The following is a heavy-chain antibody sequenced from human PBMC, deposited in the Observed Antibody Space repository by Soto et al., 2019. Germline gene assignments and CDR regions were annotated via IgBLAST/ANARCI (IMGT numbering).Heavy chain of an antibody. J-gene: IGHJ4*02. CDR3: ARAHNWNDAYFDY. V-gene: IGHV3-53*01. D-gene: IGHD1-1*01. CDR1: GYTFASYY. CDR2: IYSGGST. Sequence: PGGSLRLSCAASGYTFASYYMHWVRQTPEKGLEWVSIIYSGGSTYYADSVEGRFTISRDNSMNTVYLQMNSLRAEDTAVYYCARAHNWNDAYFDYWGQGTLVTVSS.